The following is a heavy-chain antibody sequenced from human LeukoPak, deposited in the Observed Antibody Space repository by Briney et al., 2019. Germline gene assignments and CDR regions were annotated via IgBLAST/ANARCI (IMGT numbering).Heavy chain of an antibody. V-gene: IGHV4-4*02. CDR3: AAIYYYDSSGYSHDAFDI. J-gene: IGHJ3*02. CDR2: IYHSGST. D-gene: IGHD3-22*01. Sequence: SETLSLTCAVSGGSISSSNWWSWVRQPPGQGLEWIGEIYHSGSTNYNPSLKSRVTISVDKSKNQFSLKLSSVTAADTAVYYCAAIYYYDSSGYSHDAFDIWGQGTMVTVSS. CDR1: GGSISSSNW.